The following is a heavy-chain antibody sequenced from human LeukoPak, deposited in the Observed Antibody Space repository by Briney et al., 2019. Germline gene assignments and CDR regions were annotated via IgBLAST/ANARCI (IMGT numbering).Heavy chain of an antibody. J-gene: IGHJ2*01. CDR3: AKDGSTTVTTRYFDL. CDR2: IRYDGSNK. CDR1: GFTFSSYG. Sequence: GGSLRLSCAASGFTFSSYGMHWVRQAPGKGLEWVAFIRYDGSNKYYADSVKGRFTISRDNSKNTLYPQMNSLRAEDTAVYYCAKDGSTTVTTRYFDLWGRGTLVTVSS. D-gene: IGHD4-17*01. V-gene: IGHV3-30*02.